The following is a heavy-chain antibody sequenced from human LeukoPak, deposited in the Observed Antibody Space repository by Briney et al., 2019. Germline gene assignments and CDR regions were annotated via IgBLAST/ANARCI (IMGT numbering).Heavy chain of an antibody. D-gene: IGHD6-25*01. CDR3: ARVSGYRTLSFDY. V-gene: IGHV3-21*01. J-gene: IGHJ4*02. CDR1: GFTFSSYS. CDR2: ISSSSSYI. Sequence: GGSLRLSCAASGFTFSSYSMNWVRQAPGKGLEWVSSISSSSSYIYYADSVKGRFTIPRDNAKNSLYLQMNSLRAEDTAVYYCARVSGYRTLSFDYWGQGTLVTVSS.